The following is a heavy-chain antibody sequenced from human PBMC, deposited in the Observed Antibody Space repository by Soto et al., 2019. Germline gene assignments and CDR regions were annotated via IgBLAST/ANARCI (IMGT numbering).Heavy chain of an antibody. CDR1: GYTFTSYG. CDR3: AREITIFGVVITGDAFDI. Sequence: ASVKVSCKASGYTFTSYGISWVRQAPGQGLEWMGWISAYNGNTNYAQKLQGRVTMTTDTSTSTAYMELRSLRSDDTAVYYCAREITIFGVVITGDAFDIWGQGTMVT. J-gene: IGHJ3*02. V-gene: IGHV1-18*01. CDR2: ISAYNGNT. D-gene: IGHD3-3*01.